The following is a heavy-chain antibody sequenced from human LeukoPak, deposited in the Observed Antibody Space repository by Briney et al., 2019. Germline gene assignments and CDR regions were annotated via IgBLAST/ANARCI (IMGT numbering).Heavy chain of an antibody. V-gene: IGHV1-2*06. D-gene: IGHD6-13*01. J-gene: IGHJ5*02. Sequence: GASVKVSCKASGYTFTGYYMHWVRQAPGQGLEWMGRINPNSGGTNYAQKFQGSVTMTRDTSISTAYMELSRLRSDDTAVYYCARDRVAAAGTNWFDPWGQGTLVTVSS. CDR3: ARDRVAAAGTNWFDP. CDR2: INPNSGGT. CDR1: GYTFTGYY.